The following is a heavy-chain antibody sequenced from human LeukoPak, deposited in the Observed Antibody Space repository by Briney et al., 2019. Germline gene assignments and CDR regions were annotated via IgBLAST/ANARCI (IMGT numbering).Heavy chain of an antibody. CDR2: ISYSGST. CDR1: GGSISSSSYY. J-gene: IGHJ4*02. D-gene: IGHD3-10*01. Sequence: SETLSLTCTVSGGSISSSSYYWGWIRQPPGKGLEWIGSISYSGSTYYNPSLKSRVTISVDTSKNQFSLKLSSVTAADTAVYYCARVSTTYYYGSGSYSHFDYWGQGTLVTVSS. V-gene: IGHV4-39*07. CDR3: ARVSTTYYYGSGSYSHFDY.